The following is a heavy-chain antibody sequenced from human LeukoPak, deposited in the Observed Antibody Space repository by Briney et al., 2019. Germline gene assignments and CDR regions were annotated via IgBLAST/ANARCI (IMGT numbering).Heavy chain of an antibody. CDR3: VRDSRHGSGWFADGLDF. D-gene: IGHD6-13*01. Sequence: PSEILSLTCTVSGDSVRSYYWSWIRQPPGQGLEWLGHINDRGSTNYNPSLQGRVTISIDTSKNQFSLKVNSVTAADTAVYYCVRDSRHGSGWFADGLDFWGQGTTVTVSS. CDR2: INDRGST. CDR1: GDSVRSYY. J-gene: IGHJ6*02. V-gene: IGHV4-59*02.